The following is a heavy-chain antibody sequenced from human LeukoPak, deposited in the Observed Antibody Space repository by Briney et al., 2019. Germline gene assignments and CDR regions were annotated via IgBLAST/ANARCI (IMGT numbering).Heavy chain of an antibody. CDR3: AKPDGDYVGRLDAFDI. CDR1: GFTFSNYG. CDR2: ISGSGHNT. D-gene: IGHD4-17*01. V-gene: IGHV3-23*01. J-gene: IGHJ3*02. Sequence: PGGTLRLSCAASGFTFSNYGMNWVRQAPGKGLEWVSAISGSGHNTYYADSVKGRFTISRDNSKNTLYLQMNSLRAEDTAVFYCAKPDGDYVGRLDAFDIWGQGTMVTVSS.